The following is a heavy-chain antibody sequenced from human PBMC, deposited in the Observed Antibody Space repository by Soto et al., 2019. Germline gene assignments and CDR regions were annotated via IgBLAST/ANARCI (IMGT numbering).Heavy chain of an antibody. Sequence: GGSLRLSCAASGFTFSNYGMHWVRQAPGKGLEWVAVISHDESQKYYGDSVKGRFTISRDNSKKTVYLQINNLRPDDTAVYYCSKGGGEWLVPDYWGQGTLVTVSS. V-gene: IGHV3-30*18. CDR3: SKGGGEWLVPDY. CDR2: ISHDESQK. J-gene: IGHJ4*02. CDR1: GFTFSNYG. D-gene: IGHD5-12*01.